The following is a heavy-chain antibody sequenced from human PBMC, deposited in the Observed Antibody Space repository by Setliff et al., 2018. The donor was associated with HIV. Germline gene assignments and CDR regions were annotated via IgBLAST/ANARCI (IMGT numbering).Heavy chain of an antibody. D-gene: IGHD2-21*01. CDR2: IYYSGST. CDR3: ARHPYVKDAFDI. J-gene: IGHJ3*02. V-gene: IGHV4-59*08. Sequence: SETLSLTCSVSGGSISSYYWSWIRQPPGKGLEWIGYIYYSGSTNYNPSLKSRVTISVDTSKKQFSLKLISVTDADTAIYYCARHPYVKDAFDIWGQGTRVTVSS. CDR1: GGSISSYY.